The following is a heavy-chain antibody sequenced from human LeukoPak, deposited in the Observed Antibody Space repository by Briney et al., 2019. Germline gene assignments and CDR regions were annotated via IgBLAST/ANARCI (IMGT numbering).Heavy chain of an antibody. CDR2: ISGSGGST. V-gene: IGHV3-23*01. J-gene: IGHJ4*02. D-gene: IGHD3-16*02. CDR1: GFTFSSYA. CDR3: AREDYVWGSYRFYYFDY. Sequence: GGSLRLSCAASGFTFSSYAMSWVRQAPGKGLEWVSAISGSGGSTYYADSVKGRFTISRDNSKNTLYLQMNSLRAEDTAVYYCAREDYVWGSYRFYYFDYWGQGTLVTVSS.